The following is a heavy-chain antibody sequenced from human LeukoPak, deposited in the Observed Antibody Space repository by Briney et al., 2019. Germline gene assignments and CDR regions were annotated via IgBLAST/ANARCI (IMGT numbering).Heavy chain of an antibody. Sequence: GGSLRLSCAASGFTFSSYGMSWVRQAAGKGLEWVSAISGGDDSTYYADSVKGRFTISRDNSKNRLNLQMNSLRAEDTAVYYCAKDHTRDSSGYFWDWTDFWGQGTLVTVSS. J-gene: IGHJ4*02. V-gene: IGHV3-23*01. CDR1: GFTFSSYG. CDR2: ISGGDDST. D-gene: IGHD3-22*01. CDR3: AKDHTRDSSGYFWDWTDF.